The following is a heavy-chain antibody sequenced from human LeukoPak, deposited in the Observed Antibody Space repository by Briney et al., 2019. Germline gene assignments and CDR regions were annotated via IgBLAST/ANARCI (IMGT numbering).Heavy chain of an antibody. CDR3: ARDYCSSTSCYEGPFDY. V-gene: IGHV6-1*01. Sequence: SQTLSLTCAISGDSVSSNSAAWNWIRQSPSRGLEWLGRTYYRSKWYNDYAVSVKSRITINPDTSKNQFSLQPNSVTPEDTAVYYCARDYCSSTSCYEGPFDYWGQGTLVTVSS. CDR2: TYYRSKWYN. CDR1: GDSVSSNSAA. D-gene: IGHD2-2*01. J-gene: IGHJ4*02.